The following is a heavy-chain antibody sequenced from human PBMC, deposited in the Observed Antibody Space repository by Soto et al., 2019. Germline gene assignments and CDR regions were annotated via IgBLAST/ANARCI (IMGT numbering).Heavy chain of an antibody. CDR2: ISGSGLNK. CDR3: AKNQGVELVPLATVDWFDP. V-gene: IGHV3-23*01. CDR1: GVTFENFG. J-gene: IGHJ5*02. Sequence: GGSLRLSCAASGVTFENFGMSWVRQAPGKGLEWISSISGSGLNKYYADSVKGRFTISRDNSKNTVYLELSNLRAEDTAVYHCAKNQGVELVPLATVDWFDPWGQGSVVTVSS. D-gene: IGHD1-26*01.